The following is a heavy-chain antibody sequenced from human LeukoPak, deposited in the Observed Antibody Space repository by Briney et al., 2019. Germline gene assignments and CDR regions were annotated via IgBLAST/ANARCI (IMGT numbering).Heavy chain of an antibody. Sequence: PSETLSLTCTVSGGSISSSSYYWGWIRQPPGKGLEWIGSIYYSGSTYYNPSLKSRVTISVDTSKNQFSLKLSSVTAADTAVYYCASVRREVEQLDRVQGHFQHWGQGTLVTVSS. CDR1: GGSISSSSYY. D-gene: IGHD6-13*01. CDR3: ASVRREVEQLDRVQGHFQH. CDR2: IYYSGST. V-gene: IGHV4-39*01. J-gene: IGHJ1*01.